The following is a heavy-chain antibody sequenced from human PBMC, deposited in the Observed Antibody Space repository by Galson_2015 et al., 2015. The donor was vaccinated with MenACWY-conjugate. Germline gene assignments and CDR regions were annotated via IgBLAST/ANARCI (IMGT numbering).Heavy chain of an antibody. D-gene: IGHD1-26*01. CDR1: GYIFTTYW. Sequence: QSGAEVKKPGESLKLSCKASGYIFTTYWIAWVRQMPGKGLEWMGLISPGDSNTRYSPSFQGQVAISADKSISTAYLQWSSLKASDTAMYYCARHPPGGRGMDVWGQGTTVTVSS. CDR2: ISPGDSNT. CDR3: ARHPPGGRGMDV. J-gene: IGHJ6*02. V-gene: IGHV5-51*01.